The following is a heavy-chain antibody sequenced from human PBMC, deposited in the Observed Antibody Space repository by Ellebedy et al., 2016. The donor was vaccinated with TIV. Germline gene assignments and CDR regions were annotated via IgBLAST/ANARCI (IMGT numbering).Heavy chain of an antibody. J-gene: IGHJ4*02. CDR2: IYHSGST. V-gene: IGHV4-38-2*02. CDR3: AGLHVGNDY. D-gene: IGHD1-26*01. CDR1: GYSISSGYY. Sequence: SETLSLTXTVSGYSISSGYYWGWIRQPPGKGLEWIGSIYHSGSTYYNPSLKSRVTISVDTSKNQFSLKLSSVTAADTAVYYCAGLHVGNDYWGQGTLVTVSS.